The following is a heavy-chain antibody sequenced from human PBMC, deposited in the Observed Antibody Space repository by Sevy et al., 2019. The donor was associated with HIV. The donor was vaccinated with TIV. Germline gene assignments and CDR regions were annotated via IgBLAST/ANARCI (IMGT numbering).Heavy chain of an antibody. Sequence: ASVKVSCKVSGHTLTEFSMHWVRQAPRKGLERMGTFDPEDGKRVHAQNFQGRVTMTEDTSTDTAYMELSSLRSEDTAVYYCTTSKDYYDSSGYPFDYWGQGTLVTVSS. J-gene: IGHJ4*02. CDR2: FDPEDGKR. D-gene: IGHD3-22*01. CDR3: TTSKDYYDSSGYPFDY. V-gene: IGHV1-24*01. CDR1: GHTLTEFS.